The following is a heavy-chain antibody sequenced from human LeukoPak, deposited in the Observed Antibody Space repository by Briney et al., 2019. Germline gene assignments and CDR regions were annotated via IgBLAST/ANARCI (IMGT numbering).Heavy chain of an antibody. CDR1: GGSISSYY. CDR3: ARHPVNNWFDP. Sequence: SETLSLTCTVSGGSISSYYWSWIRQPPGKGLEWIGYIYYSGSTNYNPSLKSRVTISVDTSKNQFSLKLSSVTAADTAVYYCARHPVNNWFDPWGQGTLVTVSS. D-gene: IGHD3-22*01. V-gene: IGHV4-59*08. CDR2: IYYSGST. J-gene: IGHJ5*02.